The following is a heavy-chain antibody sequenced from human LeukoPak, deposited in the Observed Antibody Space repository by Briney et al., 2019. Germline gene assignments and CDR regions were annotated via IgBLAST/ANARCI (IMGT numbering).Heavy chain of an antibody. CDR3: ARGEELRDAFDI. D-gene: IGHD1-26*01. CDR2: IYYSGST. CDR1: GGSISSYY. Sequence: SETLSLTCTVSGGSISSYYWSWIRQPPGKGLEWIGYIYYSGSTNYNPSLKSRVTISVDTSKNQFSLKLSSVTAADTAAYYCARGEELRDAFDIWGQGTMVTVSS. J-gene: IGHJ3*02. V-gene: IGHV4-59*12.